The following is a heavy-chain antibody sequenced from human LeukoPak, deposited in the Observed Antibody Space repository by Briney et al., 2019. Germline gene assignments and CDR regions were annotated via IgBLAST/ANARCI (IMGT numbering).Heavy chain of an antibody. CDR3: ARGLSWFGDNYYYMDV. V-gene: IGHV4-4*07. Sequence: SETLSLTCTVSGGSISSYYWSWIRQPAGKGLEWIGRIYTSGSTNYNPSLKSRVTMSVDTSKNQFSLKLSSVTAADTAVYYCARGLSWFGDNYYYMDVWGKGTTVTISS. CDR2: IYTSGST. J-gene: IGHJ6*03. D-gene: IGHD3-10*01. CDR1: GGSISSYY.